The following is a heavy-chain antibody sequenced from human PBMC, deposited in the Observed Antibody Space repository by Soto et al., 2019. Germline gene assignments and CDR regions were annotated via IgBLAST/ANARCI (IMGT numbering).Heavy chain of an antibody. CDR1: GFTLSSYS. D-gene: IGHD6-6*01. CDR3: ARGGSSKTYYYYMDV. V-gene: IGHV3-48*01. CDR2: ISSSSSTI. Sequence: GGSLRLSCAASGFTLSSYSMNWVRQAPGKGLEWVSYISSSSSTIYYADSVKGRFTISRDNAKNSLYLQMNSLRAEDTAVYYCARGGSSKTYYYYMDVWGKGTTVTVSS. J-gene: IGHJ6*03.